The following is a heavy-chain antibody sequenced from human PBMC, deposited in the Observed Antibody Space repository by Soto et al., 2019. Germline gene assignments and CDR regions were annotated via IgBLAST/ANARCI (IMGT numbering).Heavy chain of an antibody. V-gene: IGHV3-23*01. CDR3: AKDVIVGPTTDYYYGMDV. Sequence: EVQLSESGGGLVQPGTSLRLSCAASGFTFSTSAMSWVRQAPGRGLEWVSGISGSGGRTYYADSMKGRFTIYRDNSKNTVHLQMNSLRVDDTGVYYCAKDVIVGPTTDYYYGMDVWGQGTTVTVSS. J-gene: IGHJ6*02. D-gene: IGHD1-26*01. CDR1: GFTFSTSA. CDR2: ISGSGGRT.